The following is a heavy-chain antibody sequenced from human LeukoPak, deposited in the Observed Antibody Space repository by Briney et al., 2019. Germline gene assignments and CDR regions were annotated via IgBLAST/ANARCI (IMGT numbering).Heavy chain of an antibody. Sequence: NPSETLSLTCTVSGGSISSSSYYWGWIRQPPGKGLEWIVSIYYSGSTYYNPSLKRRVTISVDTSKNQFSLKLSSVAAADTAVYYCARRGDWYGSWFDPWGQGTLVTVSS. J-gene: IGHJ5*02. CDR3: ARRGDWYGSWFDP. CDR1: GGSISSSSYY. V-gene: IGHV4-39*01. D-gene: IGHD3/OR15-3a*01. CDR2: IYYSGST.